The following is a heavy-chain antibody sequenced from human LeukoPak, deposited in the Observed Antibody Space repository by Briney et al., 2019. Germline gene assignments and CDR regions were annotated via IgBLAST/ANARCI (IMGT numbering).Heavy chain of an antibody. CDR2: ISYSGST. J-gene: IGHJ4*02. CDR1: GGSISNSGYF. V-gene: IGHV4-39*07. CDR3: ASLEKGITMVRGIRV. D-gene: IGHD3-10*01. Sequence: SETLSLTCTVSGGSISNSGYFWGWIRQSPGKGLEWIGSISYSGSTYYNPSLKSRVTISVDTSKNQFSLKLSSVTAADTAVYYCASLEKGITMVRGIRVWGQGTLVTVSS.